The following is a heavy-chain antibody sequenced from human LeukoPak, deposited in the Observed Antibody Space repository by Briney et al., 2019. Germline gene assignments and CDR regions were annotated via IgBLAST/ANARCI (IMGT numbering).Heavy chain of an antibody. CDR3: ARARGYDSSGYYAFDY. J-gene: IGHJ4*02. D-gene: IGHD3-22*01. CDR1: GYTFTSYY. Sequence: ASVKVSCKASGYTFTSYYMHWVRQAPGQGLEWMGIINPSGGSTSCAQKFQGRVTMTRDTSTSTVYMELSSLRSEDTAVYYCARARGYDSSGYYAFDYWGQGTLVTVSS. CDR2: INPSGGST. V-gene: IGHV1-46*01.